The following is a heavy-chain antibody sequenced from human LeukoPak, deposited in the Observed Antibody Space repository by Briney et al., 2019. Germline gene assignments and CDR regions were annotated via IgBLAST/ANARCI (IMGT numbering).Heavy chain of an antibody. J-gene: IGHJ6*03. V-gene: IGHV3-53*01. CDR3: ARGYCSSTSCYMRNYYYYYMDV. CDR2: IYSGGST. CDR1: GFTVSFNY. D-gene: IGHD2-2*02. Sequence: GGSLRLSCAASGFTVSFNYMSWVRQAPGKGLEWISVIYSGGSTYYADSVKGRFTISRDDSKNTLYLQMNSLRAEDTAVYYCARGYCSSTSCYMRNYYYYYMDVWGKGTTVTVSS.